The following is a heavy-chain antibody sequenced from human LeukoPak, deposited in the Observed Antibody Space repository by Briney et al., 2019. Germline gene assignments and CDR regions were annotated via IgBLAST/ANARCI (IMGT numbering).Heavy chain of an antibody. V-gene: IGHV3-7*01. Sequence: GGSLRLSCAASGFTFSSYWMSWVRQAPGKGLEWVANIKQDGSEKYYVDSVKGRFTISRDNAKNSLYLQMNSLRAEDTAVYYCAAMTGYSSGWYYMDVWGKGTTVTVSS. D-gene: IGHD6-19*01. CDR3: AAMTGYSSGWYYMDV. CDR1: GFTFSSYW. J-gene: IGHJ6*03. CDR2: IKQDGSEK.